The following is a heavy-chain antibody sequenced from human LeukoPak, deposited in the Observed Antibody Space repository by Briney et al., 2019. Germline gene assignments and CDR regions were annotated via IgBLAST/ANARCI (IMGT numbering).Heavy chain of an antibody. CDR3: AREPVAGLSYFDN. CDR2: VYYTGGT. Sequence: SETLSLTCTVSGVSINKYYWSWIRQPPGKGLEWIGFVYYTGGTDYNPSLKNRVTISVDTSKNQFSLRLTSVTAADTAVYYCAREPVAGLSYFDNWGQGTLVTVSS. D-gene: IGHD6-19*01. J-gene: IGHJ4*02. CDR1: GVSINKYY. V-gene: IGHV4-59*01.